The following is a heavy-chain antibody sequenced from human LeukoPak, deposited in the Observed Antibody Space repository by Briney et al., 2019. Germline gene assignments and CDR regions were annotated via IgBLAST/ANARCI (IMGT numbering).Heavy chain of an antibody. V-gene: IGHV3-9*01. CDR2: ISWNSGSI. CDR3: AKDKRRITIFGVVTRGYYYYMDV. J-gene: IGHJ6*03. Sequence: PGRSLRLSCAASGFTFDDYAMHWVRQAPGKGLEWVSGISWNSGSIGYADSVKGRFTISRDNAKNSLYLQMNSLRAEDTALYYCAKDKRRITIFGVVTRGYYYYMDVWGKGTTVTVSS. CDR1: GFTFDDYA. D-gene: IGHD3-3*01.